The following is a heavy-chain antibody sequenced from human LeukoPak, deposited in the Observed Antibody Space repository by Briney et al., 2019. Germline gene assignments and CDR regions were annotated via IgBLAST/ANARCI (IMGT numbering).Heavy chain of an antibody. CDR2: ISPYNGNT. CDR3: ARARIAVAGTRYYYYGMDV. V-gene: IGHV1-18*01. J-gene: IGHJ6*02. CDR1: GYDFTSVG. Sequence: ASVKVSCKASGYDFTSVGITWVRQAPGQGLEWMGWISPYNGNTRYVQKFQGRVTITADKSTSTAYMELSSLRSEDTAVYYCARARIAVAGTRYYYYGMDVWGQGTTVTVSS. D-gene: IGHD6-19*01.